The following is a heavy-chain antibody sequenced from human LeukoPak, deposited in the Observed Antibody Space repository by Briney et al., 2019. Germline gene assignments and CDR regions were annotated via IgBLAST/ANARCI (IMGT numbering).Heavy chain of an antibody. CDR1: GFTFSSYW. CDR3: ATRNYYYYYMDV. V-gene: IGHV3-7*01. CDR2: IKQDGSEK. J-gene: IGHJ6*03. Sequence: PGGSLRLSCAASGFTFSSYWMTWVRQAPGKGLEGVANIKQDGSEKYYVDSVRGRFTIYRDNAKNSLYLQMNSLRAEDTAVYYCATRNYYYYYMDVWGKGTTVTVSS.